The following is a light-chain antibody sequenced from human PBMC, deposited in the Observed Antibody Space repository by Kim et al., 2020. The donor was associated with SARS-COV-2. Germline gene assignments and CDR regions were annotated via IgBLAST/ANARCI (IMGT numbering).Light chain of an antibody. Sequence: PGQSVTISCTGTSSDVGGYNYVSWYQHHPGKAPKLMIYEVNKRPSGVPDRFSGSKSGNTASLTVSGLQAEDEADYYCSSFAGSNNLFGGGTQLTVL. CDR1: SSDVGGYNY. J-gene: IGLJ3*02. CDR3: SSFAGSNNL. CDR2: EVN. V-gene: IGLV2-8*01.